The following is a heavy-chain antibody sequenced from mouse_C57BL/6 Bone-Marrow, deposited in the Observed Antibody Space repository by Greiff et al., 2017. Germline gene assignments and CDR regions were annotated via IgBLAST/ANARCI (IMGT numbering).Heavy chain of an antibody. CDR1: GYTFTSYW. CDR2: IDHTDSYT. Sequence: VQLQQSGAELVMPGASVKLSCKASGYTFTSYWMHWVQQRPGQGLEWIGEIDHTDSYTNYNQTFKGKSTLTVDKSASTTYMQLSSLTSDDSAVKYWARGALYNDRPFDYWGQGTTLTVSS. CDR3: ARGALYNDRPFDY. D-gene: IGHD1-3*01. J-gene: IGHJ2*01. V-gene: IGHV1-69*01.